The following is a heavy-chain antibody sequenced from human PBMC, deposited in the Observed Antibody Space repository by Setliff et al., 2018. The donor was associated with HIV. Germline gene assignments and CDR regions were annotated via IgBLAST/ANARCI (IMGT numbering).Heavy chain of an antibody. D-gene: IGHD1-1*01. CDR2: ISATGST. Sequence: PSETLSLTCTVSGGSISGFYWSWIRQPAGKGLEWIGHISATGSTNYNPSLKSRVTMSLDTSKSQSSLNLNSVTAADAAVYFCARAREGWKPFAFDYWGQGTLVTVSS. V-gene: IGHV4-4*07. CDR1: GGSISGFY. J-gene: IGHJ4*02. CDR3: ARAREGWKPFAFDY.